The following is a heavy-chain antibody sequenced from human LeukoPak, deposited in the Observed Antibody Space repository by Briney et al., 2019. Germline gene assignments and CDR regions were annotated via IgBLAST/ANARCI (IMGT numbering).Heavy chain of an antibody. CDR2: INPNSGVT. D-gene: IGHD6-13*01. CDR1: GYTFTGYY. CDR3: ARHGALVKGIDY. V-gene: IGHV1-2*02. Sequence: ASVKVSCKASGYTFTGYYMHWVRQAPGQGLEWMGWINPNSGVTNYAQKFQGRVTMTRDTSICTVYMELSRLRSDDTAVYYCARHGALVKGIDYWGQGTLVTVSS. J-gene: IGHJ4*02.